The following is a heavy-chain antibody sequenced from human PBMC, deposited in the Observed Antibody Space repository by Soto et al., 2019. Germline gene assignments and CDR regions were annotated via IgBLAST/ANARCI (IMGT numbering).Heavy chain of an antibody. Sequence: QLQLQESGPGLVKPSETLSLTCTVSGGSISSSSYYWGWIRQPPGKGLGWIGTRFYSGSTYNNPSLKRRVSTSVDTSKNQFSLELSSVTAADTAVYYCASGIAAAGTFDYWGQGTLVTVSS. CDR1: GGSISSSSYY. CDR3: ASGIAAAGTFDY. D-gene: IGHD6-13*01. V-gene: IGHV4-39*01. CDR2: RFYSGST. J-gene: IGHJ4*02.